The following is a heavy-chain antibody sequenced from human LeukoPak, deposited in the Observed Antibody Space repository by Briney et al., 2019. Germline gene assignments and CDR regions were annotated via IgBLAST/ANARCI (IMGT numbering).Heavy chain of an antibody. Sequence: SETLSLTCTVSGASISSDFWSWIRQPAGKGLERIGRIYTSGTTNYNPSLKSGVTMSLDTSKNQFSLRLSSVTAADTAVYYCAREGGSGRSFDYWGQGTLVTVSS. CDR1: GASISSDF. CDR3: AREGGSGRSFDY. J-gene: IGHJ4*02. CDR2: IYTSGTT. D-gene: IGHD3-10*01. V-gene: IGHV4-4*07.